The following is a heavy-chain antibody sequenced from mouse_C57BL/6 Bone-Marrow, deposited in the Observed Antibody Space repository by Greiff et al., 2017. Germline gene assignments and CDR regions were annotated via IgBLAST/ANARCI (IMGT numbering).Heavy chain of an antibody. CDR1: GYTFTSYG. D-gene: IGHD1-1*01. CDR2: IYPRSGHT. J-gene: IGHJ2*01. Sequence: QVQLQQSGAELARPGASVKLSCKASGYTFTSYGISWVKQRPGQGLEWIGEIYPRSGHTYYNEKFKGKATLTADKSSSTAYMELRSLTSEDSAVYFCARSTVYYFDYWGQGTTLTVSS. CDR3: ARSTVYYFDY. V-gene: IGHV1-81*01.